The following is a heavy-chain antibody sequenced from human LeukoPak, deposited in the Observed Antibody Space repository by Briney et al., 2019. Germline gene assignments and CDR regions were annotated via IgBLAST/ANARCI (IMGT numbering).Heavy chain of an antibody. CDR1: GYSFTSYW. J-gene: IGHJ4*02. CDR3: ARLMNYYDSSGYSPSAVDY. V-gene: IGHV5-51*01. Sequence: GESLKISCKGSGYSFTSYWIGWVRPMPGKGLEWMGIIYPGDSDTRYSPSFQGQVTISADKSISTAYLQWSSLKASDTAMYYCARLMNYYDSSGYSPSAVDYWGQGTLVTVSS. D-gene: IGHD3-22*01. CDR2: IYPGDSDT.